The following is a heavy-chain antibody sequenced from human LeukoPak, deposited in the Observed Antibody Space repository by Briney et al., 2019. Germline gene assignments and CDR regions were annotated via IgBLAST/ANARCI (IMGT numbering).Heavy chain of an antibody. CDR3: ARYIAARPFDY. CDR1: GGTFINYP. V-gene: IGHV1-2*02. Sequence: ASVKVSCKASGGTFINYPITWVRQAPGQGLEWMGWINPNGGGTNYAQKFQGRVTMTRDTSVTTAYMELSRLRSDDTAVYYCARYIAARPFDYWGQGTLVTVSS. CDR2: INPNGGGT. D-gene: IGHD6-6*01. J-gene: IGHJ4*02.